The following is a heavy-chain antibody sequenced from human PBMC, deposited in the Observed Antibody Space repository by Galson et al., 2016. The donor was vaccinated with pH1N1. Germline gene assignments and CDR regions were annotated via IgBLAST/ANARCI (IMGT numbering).Heavy chain of an antibody. D-gene: IGHD4-17*01. Sequence: SLRLSCAASGFTFSDYYMSWIRQAPGKGLEWVSYISSTGSTIYYADPVKGRFTVSRGNAKNSLYLQMNSLRAEDTAVYYCAREGRSDYGDYDGNYYGMDVWGQGTTVTVSS. V-gene: IGHV3-11*04. CDR2: ISSTGSTI. J-gene: IGHJ6*02. CDR1: GFTFSDYY. CDR3: AREGRSDYGDYDGNYYGMDV.